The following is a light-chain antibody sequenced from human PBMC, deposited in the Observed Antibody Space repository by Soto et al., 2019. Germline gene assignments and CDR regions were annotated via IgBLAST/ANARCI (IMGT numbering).Light chain of an antibody. CDR2: GNN. CDR3: GTWDSSLSAVV. J-gene: IGLJ2*01. V-gene: IGLV1-51*01. CDR1: SSNIGNNY. Sequence: QSVLTQPPSVSAARGQKVTISCSGSSSNIGNNYVSWYQQLPGTAPKLLIYGNNKRPSGIPDRFSGSKSGTSATLGITGLQTGDEADYYCGTWDSSLSAVVFGGGTKLTVL.